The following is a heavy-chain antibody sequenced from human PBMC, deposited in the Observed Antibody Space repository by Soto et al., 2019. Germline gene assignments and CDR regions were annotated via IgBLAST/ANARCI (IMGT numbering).Heavy chain of an antibody. V-gene: IGHV4-38-2*02. J-gene: IGHJ6*02. Sequence: KPSETLSLTCAVSGYSISSGYYWGWIRQPPGEGLEWIGSIYHSGSTYYNPSLKSRVTISVDTSKNQFSLKLSSVTAADTAVYYCARDSSGYSAWGMDVWGQGTTVTVSS. CDR1: GYSISSGYY. CDR2: IYHSGST. CDR3: ARDSSGYSAWGMDV. D-gene: IGHD3-22*01.